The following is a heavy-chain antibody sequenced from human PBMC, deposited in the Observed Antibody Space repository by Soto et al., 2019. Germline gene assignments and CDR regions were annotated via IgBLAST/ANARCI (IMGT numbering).Heavy chain of an antibody. CDR1: GGSISSGGYS. J-gene: IGHJ5*02. CDR2: IYHSGST. D-gene: IGHD4-4*01. CDR3: ARRYDYSYYGGFAP. Sequence: ASETLSLTCAVSGGSISSGGYSWSWIRQPPGKGLEWIGYIYHSGSTYYNPSLKSRVTISVDRSKNQSSLELSSVTAADTAVYYCARRYDYSYYGGFAPWGQGTLVTVSS. V-gene: IGHV4-30-2*01.